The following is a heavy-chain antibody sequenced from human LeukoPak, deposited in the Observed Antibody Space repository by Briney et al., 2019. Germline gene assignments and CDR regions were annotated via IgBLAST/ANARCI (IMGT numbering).Heavy chain of an antibody. V-gene: IGHV3-23*01. J-gene: IGHJ4*02. CDR1: RFTFSSYA. CDR3: AKDGYITYYYDSSGYYYFDY. D-gene: IGHD3-22*01. Sequence: GGSLRLSCGASRFTFSSYAMSWVRQAPGKGLEWVSAISGSGGSTYYADSVKGRFTISRDNSKNTLYLRMNSLRAEDTAVYYCAKDGYITYYYDSSGYYYFDYWGQGTLVTVSS. CDR2: ISGSGGST.